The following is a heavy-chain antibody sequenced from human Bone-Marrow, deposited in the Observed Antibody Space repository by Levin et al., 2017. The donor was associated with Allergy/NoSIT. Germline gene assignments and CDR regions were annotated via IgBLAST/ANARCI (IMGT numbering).Heavy chain of an antibody. J-gene: IGHJ3*01. CDR2: IWYDGSNK. V-gene: IGHV3-33*01. CDR1: GFTFSSFG. CDR3: ARVTGTFLAGAFDL. Sequence: SCAASGFTFSSFGMHWVRQAPGKGLEWVSVIWYDGSNKHYVDSVKGRFTISRDNSKKTLYLQMNSLRAEDTAVYFCARVTGTFLAGAFDLWGQGTMVAVSS. D-gene: IGHD3-9*01.